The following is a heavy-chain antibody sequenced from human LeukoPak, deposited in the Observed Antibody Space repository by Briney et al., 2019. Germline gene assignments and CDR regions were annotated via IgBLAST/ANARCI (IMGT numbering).Heavy chain of an antibody. D-gene: IGHD3-3*01. Sequence: SETLSLTCTVSGGSISSYYWSWIRQPPGKGLEWIGYIFYSGSTNYNPSFKSRVTISVDTSKNQFSLKLSSVTAADTAVYYCARVFSYPLRAPFDPWGQGTLVTVSS. CDR1: GGSISSYY. CDR2: IFYSGST. J-gene: IGHJ5*02. CDR3: ARVFSYPLRAPFDP. V-gene: IGHV4-59*01.